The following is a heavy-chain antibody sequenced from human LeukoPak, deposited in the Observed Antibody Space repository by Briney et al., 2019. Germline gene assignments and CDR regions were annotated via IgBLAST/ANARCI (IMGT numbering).Heavy chain of an antibody. CDR1: GGTFSSYA. V-gene: IGHV1-69*05. Sequence: ASVKVSCKASGGTFSSYAISWVRQAPGQGLEWMGGIIPIFGTANYAQKLQGRVTMTTDTSTSTAYMELRSLRSDDTAVYYCARDPYDSSGYFNYWGQGTLVTVSS. D-gene: IGHD3-22*01. J-gene: IGHJ4*02. CDR3: ARDPYDSSGYFNY. CDR2: IIPIFGTA.